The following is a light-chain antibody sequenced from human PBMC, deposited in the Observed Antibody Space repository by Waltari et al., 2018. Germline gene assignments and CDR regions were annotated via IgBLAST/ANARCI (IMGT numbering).Light chain of an antibody. CDR3: SSYTGSSTWV. CDR2: EVS. V-gene: IGLV2-14*03. Sequence: QSALTQPASVSGSPGQSIIISCTATSSDVGGYKYVSWYQQHPGKAPKLILYEVSSRPSGVSSRFSGFKSDNTASLISSGLQAEDEADYYCSSYTGSSTWVFGGGTKLTVL. J-gene: IGLJ3*02. CDR1: SSDVGGYKY.